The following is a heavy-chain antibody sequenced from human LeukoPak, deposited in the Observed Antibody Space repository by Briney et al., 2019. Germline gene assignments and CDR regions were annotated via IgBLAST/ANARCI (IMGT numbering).Heavy chain of an antibody. CDR1: GFTFSTYW. V-gene: IGHV3-74*01. J-gene: IGHJ4*02. D-gene: IGHD3-3*01. Sequence: GGSLRLSCAGSGFTFSTYWMHWVRQAPGKGLVWVSRINPDGSRTDYADSVKGRFTISRDNAKNTLYLQMNSLRVEDTAVYYCAKSMSGPNDYWGQGTLVTVSS. CDR3: AKSMSGPNDY. CDR2: INPDGSRT.